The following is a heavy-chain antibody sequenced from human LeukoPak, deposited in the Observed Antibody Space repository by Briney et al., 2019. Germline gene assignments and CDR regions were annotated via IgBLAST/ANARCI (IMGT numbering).Heavy chain of an antibody. J-gene: IGHJ4*02. V-gene: IGHV3-30*18. CDR3: AKASMVATFGFDY. CDR1: GFTFSSYG. Sequence: SGGSLRLSCAASGFTFSSYGMHWVRQAPGKGLEWVAVISYDGSNKYYADSVKGRFTISRDNSKNTLYLQMNSLRAEDTAVYYCAKASMVATFGFDYWGQGTLVTVSS. CDR2: ISYDGSNK. D-gene: IGHD5-12*01.